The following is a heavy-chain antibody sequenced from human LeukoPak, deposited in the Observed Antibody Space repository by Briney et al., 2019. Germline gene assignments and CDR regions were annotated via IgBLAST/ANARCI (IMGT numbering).Heavy chain of an antibody. D-gene: IGHD4-17*01. CDR2: IYPGESET. CDR3: ARLYGDYTLDY. Sequence: RGESLKISCKGSGYTFTSYRINWVRQMPGKGLEWMGIIYPGESETRYSPSFQGQVTISADKSITTVYLQWSSLKASDTAMYYCARLYGDYTLDYWGQGTLVTVSS. V-gene: IGHV5-51*01. CDR1: GYTFTSYR. J-gene: IGHJ4*02.